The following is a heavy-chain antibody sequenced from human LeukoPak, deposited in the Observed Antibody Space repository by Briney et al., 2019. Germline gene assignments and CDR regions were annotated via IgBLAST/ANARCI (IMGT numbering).Heavy chain of an antibody. D-gene: IGHD6-13*01. CDR1: GYTFTSYG. J-gene: IGHJ4*02. Sequence: ASVKVSCKASGYTFTSYGISWVRQAPGQGLEWMRWISAYNGNTNYAQKLQGRVTMTTDTSTSTAYMELRSLGSDDTAVYYCARDLFREAAGTPPGYWGQGTLVTVSS. CDR2: ISAYNGNT. V-gene: IGHV1-18*01. CDR3: ARDLFREAAGTPPGY.